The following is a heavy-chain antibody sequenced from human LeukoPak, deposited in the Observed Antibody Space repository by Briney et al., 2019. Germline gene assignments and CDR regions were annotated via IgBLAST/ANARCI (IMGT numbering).Heavy chain of an antibody. D-gene: IGHD2-8*01. V-gene: IGHV3-48*03. J-gene: IGHJ4*02. CDR3: ARDTVNGPFVISLDY. Sequence: PGGSLRLSCAASGFSFSSYAMNWVRQAPGKGLEWVSHISSGGNTEYYVDSVRGRFSMPRDNPKNLLFLQMNSLRAEDTAVYYCARDTVNGPFVISLDYWGQGALVTVSS. CDR2: ISSGGNTE. CDR1: GFSFSSYA.